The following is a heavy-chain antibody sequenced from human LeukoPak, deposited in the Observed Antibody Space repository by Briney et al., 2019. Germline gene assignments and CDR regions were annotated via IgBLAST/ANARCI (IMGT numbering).Heavy chain of an antibody. D-gene: IGHD3-10*02. CDR1: GFTFSSYA. CDR2: ISYDGSTK. CDR3: AELGITMIGGV. J-gene: IGHJ6*04. V-gene: IGHV3-30*04. Sequence: GRSLRLSCAASGFTFSSYAIHWVRQAPGKGLEWVAVISYDGSTKYNADSVKGRFTISRDNAKNSLYLQMNRLRAEDTAVYYCAELGITMIGGVWGKGTTVTISS.